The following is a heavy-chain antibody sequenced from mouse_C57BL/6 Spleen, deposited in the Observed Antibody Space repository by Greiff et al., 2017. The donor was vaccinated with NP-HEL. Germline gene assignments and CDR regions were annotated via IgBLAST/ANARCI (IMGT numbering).Heavy chain of an antibody. CDR2: IDPSDRYT. J-gene: IGHJ2*01. Sequence: VQLQQPGAELVRPGTSVKLSCKASGYTFTSYWMHWVKQRPGQGLEWIGVIDPSDRYTNYNQKFKGKSKLTVDTSSSTAYMQRSSLTSADSAVYYWARWGNGPFDYWGQGTTLTVSS. CDR3: ARWGNGPFDY. CDR1: GYTFTSYW. D-gene: IGHD1-1*01. V-gene: IGHV1-59*01.